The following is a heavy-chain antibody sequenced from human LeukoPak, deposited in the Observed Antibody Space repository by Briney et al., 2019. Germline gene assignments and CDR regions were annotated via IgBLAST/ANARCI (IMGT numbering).Heavy chain of an antibody. V-gene: IGHV3-30*18. CDR1: GFTFSSYG. J-gene: IGHJ3*02. Sequence: GRSLRLSCAASGFTFSSYGMHWVRQAPGKGLGWVAVISYDGSNKYYADSVKGRFTISRDNSKNTLYLQMNSLRAEDTAVYYCAKYYDSSGYPDAFDIWGQGTMVTVSS. CDR2: ISYDGSNK. CDR3: AKYYDSSGYPDAFDI. D-gene: IGHD3-22*01.